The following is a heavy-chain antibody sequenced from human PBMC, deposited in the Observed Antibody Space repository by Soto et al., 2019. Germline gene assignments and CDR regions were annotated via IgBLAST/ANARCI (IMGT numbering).Heavy chain of an antibody. CDR2: IRNKANSYTT. CDR3: ARGGYCSRTSCYSDYYGMDV. J-gene: IGHJ6*02. V-gene: IGHV3-72*01. Sequence: VGSLRLSCAASGFTFSDHYMDWVRQAPGKGLEWVGRIRNKANSYTTEYAASVKGRFTISSDDSKNSLFLQMNSLKTDDTAVYYCARGGYCSRTSCYSDYYGMDVWGQGTTVTVSS. CDR1: GFTFSDHY. D-gene: IGHD2-2*02.